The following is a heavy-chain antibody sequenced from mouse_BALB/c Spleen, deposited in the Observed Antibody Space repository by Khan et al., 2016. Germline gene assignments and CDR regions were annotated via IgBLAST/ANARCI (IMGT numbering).Heavy chain of an antibody. CDR1: GFTFSSFG. CDR3: ARDRYDY. V-gene: IGHV5-17*02. CDR2: ISSDSSTK. J-gene: IGHJ2*01. D-gene: IGHD2-14*01. Sequence: EVELVESGGGLVQPGGSRKLSCAAPGFTFSSFGMHWVRQAPEKGLEWVAYISSDSSTKYYAATVKGRFTISRDNPKNTLFLQMTSLRSEDTALFYCARDRYDYWGQGTTLPVSS.